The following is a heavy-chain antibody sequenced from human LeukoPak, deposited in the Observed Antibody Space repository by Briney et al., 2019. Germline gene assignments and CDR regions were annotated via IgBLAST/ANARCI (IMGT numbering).Heavy chain of an antibody. CDR2: IYNSGST. CDR1: GGFISSNH. V-gene: IGHV4-59*01. D-gene: IGHD6-19*01. CDR3: ARVAGPFDP. J-gene: IGHJ5*02. Sequence: SETLSLTCTVSGGFISSNHWSWIRQPPGKGLEWIGDIYNSGSTNYNPSLKSRVRIFVDTSKNEFSLKVSSATAADTAAYYCARVAGPFDPWGQGTLVTVSS.